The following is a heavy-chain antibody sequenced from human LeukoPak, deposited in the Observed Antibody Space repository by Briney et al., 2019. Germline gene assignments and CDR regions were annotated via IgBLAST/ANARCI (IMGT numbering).Heavy chain of an antibody. CDR1: GYTFTGYY. Sequence: ASVKVSCKASGYTFTGYYMHWVRQVPGQGFEWMGWINPDNGGTKFAQKFQGRVTMTRDTSISTAYMELNRLTSDDTALYYCARVHYGDYVWGFDYWGQGTLVTVSS. V-gene: IGHV1-2*02. J-gene: IGHJ4*01. CDR2: INPDNGGT. D-gene: IGHD4-17*01. CDR3: ARVHYGDYVWGFDY.